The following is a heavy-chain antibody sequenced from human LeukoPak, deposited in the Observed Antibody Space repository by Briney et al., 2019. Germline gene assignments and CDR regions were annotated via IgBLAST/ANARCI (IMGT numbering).Heavy chain of an antibody. CDR1: GASISSYY. J-gene: IGHJ4*02. CDR2: ISYSGSP. Sequence: ASETLSLTCTVSGASISSYYWSWIRQPPGKGLEWIGYISYSGSPNYNPSLKSRVTISADTSKNQFSLNLSSVTAADTAVYYCARVGHIVAAGTYDWWGQGTLVTVSS. D-gene: IGHD6-13*01. CDR3: ARVGHIVAAGTYDW. V-gene: IGHV4-59*08.